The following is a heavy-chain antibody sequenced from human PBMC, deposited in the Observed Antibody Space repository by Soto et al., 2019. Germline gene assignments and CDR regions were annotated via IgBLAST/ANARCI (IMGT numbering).Heavy chain of an antibody. J-gene: IGHJ4*02. CDR3: ARGHSGSYHYFDY. Sequence: PGGSLRLSCAASGFTVSSYHMSWVRQAPGKGLEWVSVIYSAGSADFADSVKGRFTISRDNSKNTLYLQMSSLRAEDTAVYYCARGHSGSYHYFDYWGQGTLDTVSS. V-gene: IGHV3-66*01. CDR2: IYSAGSA. CDR1: GFTVSSYH. D-gene: IGHD6-13*01.